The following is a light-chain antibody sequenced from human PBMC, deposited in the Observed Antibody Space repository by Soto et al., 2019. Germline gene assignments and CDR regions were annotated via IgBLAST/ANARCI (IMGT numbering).Light chain of an antibody. CDR1: QSISNF. V-gene: IGKV1-39*01. CDR3: QQSNSTPLT. Sequence: DIQMTQSASSLSASVGDRVTITCRASQSISNFLNWYQQKPGKAPKLLIYAASSLQSGVPARFSASGSGTEFTLTITSLQPEDFATYYCQQSNSTPLTFGGGTKVELK. CDR2: AAS. J-gene: IGKJ4*01.